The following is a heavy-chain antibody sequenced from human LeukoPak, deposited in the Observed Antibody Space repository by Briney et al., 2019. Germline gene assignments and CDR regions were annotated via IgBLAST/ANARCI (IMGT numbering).Heavy chain of an antibody. CDR1: GYTFTGYF. D-gene: IGHD2/OR15-2a*01. CDR2: INPNTGDA. V-gene: IGHV1-2*06. CDR3: TRESLVSGGGRWFDP. J-gene: IGHJ5*02. Sequence: GASVKVSCKTSGYTFTGYFIHWVRQAPGQGLEWMGRINPNTGDADYAQNFRGRVTMTRDTSIGTAYMELSSLRFDDTAVYYCTRESLVSGGGRWFDPWGQGTLVPVSS.